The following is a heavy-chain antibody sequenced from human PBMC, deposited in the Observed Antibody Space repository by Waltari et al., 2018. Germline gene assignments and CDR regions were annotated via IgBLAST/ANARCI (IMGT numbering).Heavy chain of an antibody. CDR2: IYHSGST. Sequence: QVQLQESGPGLVKPSGTLSLTCAVSGGSISSSNWWSWVRQPPGKGLEWIGEIYHSGSTNYNPALKSRVTISVDKSKNQFSLKLSSVTAADTAVYYCARGGYCTGCVCLLEDYYYGMDVWGQGTTVTVSS. CDR3: ARGGYCTGCVCLLEDYYYGMDV. CDR1: GGSISSSNW. J-gene: IGHJ6*02. V-gene: IGHV4-4*02. D-gene: IGHD2-8*02.